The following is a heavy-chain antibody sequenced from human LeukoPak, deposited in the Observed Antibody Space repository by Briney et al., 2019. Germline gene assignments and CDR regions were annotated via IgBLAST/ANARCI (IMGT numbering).Heavy chain of an antibody. CDR3: ARDPSTHYYYYYGMDV. J-gene: IGHJ6*02. V-gene: IGHV4-61*05. Sequence: SETLSLTCTVSGGSISSSSYYWSWIRQPPGKGLEWIGEIYHSGSTNYNPSLKSRVTISVDKSKNQFSLKLSSVTAADTAVYYCARDPSTHYYYYYGMDVWGQGTTVTVSS. CDR1: GGSISSSSYY. CDR2: IYHSGST. D-gene: IGHD5/OR15-5a*01.